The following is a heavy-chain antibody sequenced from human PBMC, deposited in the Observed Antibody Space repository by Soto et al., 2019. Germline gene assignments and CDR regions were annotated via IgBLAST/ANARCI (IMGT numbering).Heavy chain of an antibody. J-gene: IGHJ5*02. CDR1: GVSIINSNSY. D-gene: IGHD4-17*01. CDR3: ARHPHYGDYVAWFDP. CDR2: IYYTGST. V-gene: IGHV4-39*01. Sequence: SETLSLTCTVSGVSIINSNSYWGWIRQPPGKGLEWIGSIYYTGSTYYKSSLRSRLTISVDTSKNQFSLTLNSVTAADTAMYYCARHPHYGDYVAWFDPWGQGTLVTVSS.